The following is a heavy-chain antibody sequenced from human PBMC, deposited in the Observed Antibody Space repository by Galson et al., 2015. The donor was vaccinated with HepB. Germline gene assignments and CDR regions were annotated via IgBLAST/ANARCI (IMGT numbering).Heavy chain of an antibody. CDR3: ARDYGGNGHFDY. V-gene: IGHV1-69*06. D-gene: IGHD4-23*01. J-gene: IGHJ4*02. CDR1: GGTFTNFP. CDR2: IIPIFGTP. Sequence: SVKVSCMASGGTFTNFPISWVRQAPGQGLEWMGGIIPIFGTPNYAQNFQGRLTITADKSTGTAYMELSSLRSEDTAVYYCARDYGGNGHFDYWGQGTLVTVSS.